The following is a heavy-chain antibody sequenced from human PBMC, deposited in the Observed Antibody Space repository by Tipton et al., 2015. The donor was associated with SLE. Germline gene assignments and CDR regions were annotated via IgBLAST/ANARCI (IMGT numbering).Heavy chain of an antibody. J-gene: IGHJ5*02. V-gene: IGHV4-38-2*01. CDR3: ASLPTVWSWFDP. CDR1: GYSISSGYY. Sequence: TLSLTCAVSGYSISSGYYWGWIRQPPGKGLEWIGNIYHSGSTYYNPSLKSRVTISVATSKNQFPLRLSSVTAADTAVYYCASLPTVWSWFDPWGQGTLVTVSS. D-gene: IGHD3-3*01. CDR2: IYHSGST.